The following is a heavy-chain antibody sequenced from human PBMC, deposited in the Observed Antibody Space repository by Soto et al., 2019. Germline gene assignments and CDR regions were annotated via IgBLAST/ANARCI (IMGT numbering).Heavy chain of an antibody. D-gene: IGHD2-15*01. CDR3: VRVPVAVAATEDYYGLDV. Sequence: QVQLEESGPGLVRPSETLSLTCSVSGVSITSYYWSWIRQSAGGGLEWLGRINTDGLSTLSPSFKSRLTMTLDTSKNQVSLRLISVTAADTAVYFCVRVPVAVAATEDYYGLDVWGQGTTVTVS. J-gene: IGHJ6*02. CDR2: INTDGLS. CDR1: GVSITSYY. V-gene: IGHV4-4*07.